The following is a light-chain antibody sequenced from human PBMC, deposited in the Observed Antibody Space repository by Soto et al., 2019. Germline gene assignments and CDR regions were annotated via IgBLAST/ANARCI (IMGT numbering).Light chain of an antibody. CDR1: QSVSSF. Sequence: DIQMTQSPSSLSASVGDRVTITCRASQSVSSFLNWYQQKPGKAPNLLIYAASSLQSGVPSRFRGSGSGTDFTLTISSLQPEDFATYYCQQTYSTPQTFGQGIKVDIK. CDR2: AAS. V-gene: IGKV1-39*01. CDR3: QQTYSTPQT. J-gene: IGKJ1*01.